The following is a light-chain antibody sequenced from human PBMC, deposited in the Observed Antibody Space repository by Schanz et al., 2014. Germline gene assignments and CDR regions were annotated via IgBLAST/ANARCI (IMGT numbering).Light chain of an antibody. Sequence: DIQMTQSPSSVSASVGDKVTITCRASQGISSWLAWYQQKPGKAPKLLIHAASSLQSGVPSRFSGSGSGTEFTLTISSLQSEDFAVYYCQQYNNWPWTFGQGTKVEI. CDR3: QQYNNWPWT. J-gene: IGKJ1*01. CDR1: QGISSW. V-gene: IGKV1-12*01. CDR2: AAS.